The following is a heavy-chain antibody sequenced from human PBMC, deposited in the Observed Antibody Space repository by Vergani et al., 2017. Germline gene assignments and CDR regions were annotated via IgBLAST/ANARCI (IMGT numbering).Heavy chain of an antibody. Sequence: QVQLQESGSGLVKPSQTLSLTCTVSGAYVGSSGYSWSWVRHRPGMGLDWIGYNYYSGTTYYIPSLESRLTISLDTSENHLSLKLTSVTDADTAVYYCARQKEYYMDVWGKGTTVTVS. CDR2: NYYSGTT. J-gene: IGHJ6*03. V-gene: IGHV4-31*03. CDR3: ARQKEYYMDV. CDR1: GAYVGSSGYS.